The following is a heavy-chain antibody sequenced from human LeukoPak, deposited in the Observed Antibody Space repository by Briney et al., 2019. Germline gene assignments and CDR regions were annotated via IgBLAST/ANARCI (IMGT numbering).Heavy chain of an antibody. CDR1: GFTFSAYN. V-gene: IGHV3-21*01. CDR3: ARDEGVSFDY. CDR2: ISSSSNYI. Sequence: GGSLRLSCVTSGFTFSAYNMNWVRQAPGKVLEWVSCISSSSNYIYYADSVKGRFTISRDNAKNSLYLQMNSLRAEDTAVYYCARDEGVSFDYWGQGTLVTVSS. J-gene: IGHJ4*02.